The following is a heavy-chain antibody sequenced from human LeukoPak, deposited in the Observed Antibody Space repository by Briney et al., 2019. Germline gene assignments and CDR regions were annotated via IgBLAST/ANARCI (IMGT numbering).Heavy chain of an antibody. CDR2: ISSSSSTI. J-gene: IGHJ4*02. V-gene: IGHV3-48*01. CDR3: ARSGLNRFDY. CDR1: GFTFSSYS. D-gene: IGHD2-15*01. Sequence: GGSLRLSCAASGFTFSSYSMNWVRQAPGKGLEWVSHISSSSSTIYYADSVKGRFTISRDNSKNTLYLQMNSLRAEDTAAYYCARSGLNRFDYWGQGTLVTVSS.